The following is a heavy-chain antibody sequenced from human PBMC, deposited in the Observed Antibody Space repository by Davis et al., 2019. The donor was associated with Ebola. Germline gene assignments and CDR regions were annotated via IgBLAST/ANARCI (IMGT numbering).Heavy chain of an antibody. J-gene: IGHJ5*02. CDR2: IYYSGST. Sequence: MPSETLSLTCTVSGGSISSGGYYWSWIRQHPGKGLEWIGYIYYSGSTYYNPSLKSRVTISVDTSKNQFSLKLSSVTAADTAVYYRARERSGYPVLGFDPWGQGTLVTVSS. CDR1: GGSISSGGYY. CDR3: ARERSGYPVLGFDP. V-gene: IGHV4-31*03. D-gene: IGHD3-22*01.